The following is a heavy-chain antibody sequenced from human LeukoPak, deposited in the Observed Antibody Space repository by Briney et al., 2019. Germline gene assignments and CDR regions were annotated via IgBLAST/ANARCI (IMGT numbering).Heavy chain of an antibody. D-gene: IGHD2-21*01. V-gene: IGHV4-61*02. CDR2: IYTSGST. J-gene: IGHJ3*02. Sequence: PSETLSLTCTVSGGSISSGSYYWSWIRQPAGKGLEWIGRIYTSGSTNYNPSLKSRVTISVDTSKNQFSLKLSSVTAADTAVYYCAREVIAWGYLDAFDIWGQGTMVTVSS. CDR3: AREVIAWGYLDAFDI. CDR1: GGSISSGSYY.